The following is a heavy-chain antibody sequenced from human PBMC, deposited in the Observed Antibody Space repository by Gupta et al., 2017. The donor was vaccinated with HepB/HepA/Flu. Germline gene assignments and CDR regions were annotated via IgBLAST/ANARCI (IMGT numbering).Heavy chain of an antibody. CDR3: ARLLRTRSSGWYIFDY. V-gene: IGHV4-39*01. CDR1: GGSISSSSYY. CDR2: IYYSGST. J-gene: IGHJ4*02. D-gene: IGHD6-19*01. Sequence: QLQLQESGPGLVKPSETLSLTCTVSGGSISSSSYYWGWIRQPPGKGLEWIGSIYYSGSTYYNPSLKSRVTISVDTSKNQFSLKLSSVTAADTAVYYCARLLRTRSSGWYIFDYWGQGTLVTVSS.